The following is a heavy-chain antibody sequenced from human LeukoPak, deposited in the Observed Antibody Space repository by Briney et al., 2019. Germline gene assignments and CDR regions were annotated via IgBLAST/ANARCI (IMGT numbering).Heavy chain of an antibody. J-gene: IGHJ5*02. CDR3: ARDEQVIGWFDP. CDR1: GFTFSTYN. V-gene: IGHV3-48*01. Sequence: GGSLRLSCAASGFTFSTYNMNWVRQAPGKGLEWVSSISGTGSSTYYTDSVKGRFTISRDNAKNSLYLQMNSLRAEDTAVYYCARDEQVIGWFDPWGQGTLVTVSS. CDR2: ISGTGSST. D-gene: IGHD3-22*01.